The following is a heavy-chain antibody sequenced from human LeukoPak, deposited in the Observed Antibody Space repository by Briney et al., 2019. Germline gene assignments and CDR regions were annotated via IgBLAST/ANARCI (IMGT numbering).Heavy chain of an antibody. D-gene: IGHD3-22*01. CDR2: IYPGDSDT. CDR3: ARAYDSSGYYFYY. J-gene: IGHJ4*02. V-gene: IGHV5-51*01. Sequence: GESPKISCKGSGYSFTSYWIGWVRQMPGKGLEWMGIIYPGDSDTRYSPSFQGQVTISADKSISTAYLQWSSLKASDTAMYYCARAYDSSGYYFYYWGQGTLVTVSS. CDR1: GYSFTSYW.